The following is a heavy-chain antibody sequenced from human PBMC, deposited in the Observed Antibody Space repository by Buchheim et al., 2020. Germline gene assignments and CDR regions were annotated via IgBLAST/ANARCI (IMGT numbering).Heavy chain of an antibody. CDR1: GGTFSSYT. V-gene: IGHV1-69*02. D-gene: IGHD4-17*01. J-gene: IGHJ4*02. CDR2: IIPILGIA. CDR3: ARGLGYGDFPHFDY. Sequence: QVQLVQSGAEVKKPGSSVKVSCKASGGTFSSYTISWVRQAPGQGLEWMGRIIPILGIANYAKKFQGKVTITADKSTSTAYMELSSLRSEDTAVYYCARGLGYGDFPHFDYWGQGTL.